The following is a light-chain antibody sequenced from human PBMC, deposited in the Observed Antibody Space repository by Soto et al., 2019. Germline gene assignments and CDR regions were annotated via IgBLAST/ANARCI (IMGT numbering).Light chain of an antibody. Sequence: DIQMTQSPSTLSASVGDRVTITCRASQSVSDWLAWYQHKPGKTPTLLIYKASTLESGVPSRFSGFGSGTEFTLAISSLQPEDFATYYCQQYDSYSRPTFGGGTKVEIK. CDR2: KAS. J-gene: IGKJ4*01. V-gene: IGKV1-5*03. CDR1: QSVSDW. CDR3: QQYDSYSRPT.